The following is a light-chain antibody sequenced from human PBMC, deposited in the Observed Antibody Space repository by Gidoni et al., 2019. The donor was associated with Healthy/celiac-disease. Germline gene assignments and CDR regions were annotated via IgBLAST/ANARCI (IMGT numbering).Light chain of an antibody. CDR1: SSDVGGYKY. CDR3: SSYTTSSTYV. V-gene: IGLV2-14*01. J-gene: IGLJ1*01. Sequence: QSALTQPASVSGSPGQSITISCTGTSSDVGGYKYVSWYQQHPGKAPKHMIYHVSNRPSVVSNRFSGSKSGNTASLTISGLQAEDEADYYCSSYTTSSTYVFGTGTKVTVL. CDR2: HVS.